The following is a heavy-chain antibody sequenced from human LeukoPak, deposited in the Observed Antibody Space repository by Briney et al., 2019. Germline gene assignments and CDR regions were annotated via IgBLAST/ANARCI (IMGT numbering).Heavy chain of an antibody. CDR3: AEGRGTYRGEYFQY. CDR1: GGSINSGGYY. V-gene: IGHV4-61*08. J-gene: IGHJ1*01. D-gene: IGHD3-16*02. CDR2: MYNNGNT. Sequence: PSETLSLTCTVSGGSINSGGYYWRWIRQPPGKGLEWIVYMYNNGNTNYNPSLKNRVSISVDMSKNQFSLKLSSVTAADTAVYYCAEGRGTYRGEYFQYWGQGTLATVSS.